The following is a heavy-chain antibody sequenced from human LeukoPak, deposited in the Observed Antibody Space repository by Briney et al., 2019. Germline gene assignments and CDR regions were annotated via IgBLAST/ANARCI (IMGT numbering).Heavy chain of an antibody. CDR1: GYSFTNYW. Sequence: GESLKISCKGSGYSFTNYWIGWVRQMPGKGLEWMGRIDPSDSYTNYSPSFQGHVTISADKSISTAYLQWRSLKASDTAMYYCARLYGDYYYFDYWGQGTLVTVSS. CDR2: IDPSDSYT. CDR3: ARLYGDYYYFDY. V-gene: IGHV5-10-1*01. D-gene: IGHD4-17*01. J-gene: IGHJ4*02.